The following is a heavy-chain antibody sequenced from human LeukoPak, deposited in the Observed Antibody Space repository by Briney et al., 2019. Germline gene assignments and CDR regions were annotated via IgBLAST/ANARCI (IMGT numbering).Heavy chain of an antibody. CDR3: ARDGGITMVRGIPYVSYPGDY. Sequence: GASVRVSCKASGGTFSSYAISWVRQAPGQGLEWVGRIIPILGIANYAQKFQGRVTITADKSTSTAYMELSSLRSEDTAVYYCARDGGITMVRGIPYVSYPGDYWGQGTLVTVSS. D-gene: IGHD3-10*01. V-gene: IGHV1-69*04. CDR1: GGTFSSYA. CDR2: IIPILGIA. J-gene: IGHJ4*02.